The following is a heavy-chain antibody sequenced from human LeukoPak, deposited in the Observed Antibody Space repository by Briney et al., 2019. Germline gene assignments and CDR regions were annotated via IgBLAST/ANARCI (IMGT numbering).Heavy chain of an antibody. CDR3: ARAQYYYDSSGYPATFDY. D-gene: IGHD3-22*01. V-gene: IGHV1-69*04. CDR1: GGTFISYA. Sequence: SVKVSCKASGGTFISYAISWVRQAPGQGLEWMGRIIPILGIANYAQKFQGRVTITADKSTSTAYMELSSLRSEDTAVYYCARAQYYYDSSGYPATFDYWGQGTLVTVSS. CDR2: IIPILGIA. J-gene: IGHJ4*02.